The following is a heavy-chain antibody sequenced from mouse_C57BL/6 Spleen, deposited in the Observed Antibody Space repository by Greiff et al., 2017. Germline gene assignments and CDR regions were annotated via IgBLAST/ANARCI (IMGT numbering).Heavy chain of an antibody. V-gene: IGHV3-6*01. CDR3: AKADWYFDV. Sequence: EVKLQESGPGLVKPSQSLSLTCSVTGYSITSGYYWNWIRQFPGNKLEWMGYISYDGSNYYNPSLKNRISITRDTSKNQFFLKLNSVTTEDTATYYCAKADWYFDVWGTGTTVTVSS. J-gene: IGHJ1*03. CDR1: GYSITSGYY. CDR2: ISYDGSN.